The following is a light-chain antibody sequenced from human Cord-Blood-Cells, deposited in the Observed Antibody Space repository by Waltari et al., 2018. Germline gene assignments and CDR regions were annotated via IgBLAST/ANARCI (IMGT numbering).Light chain of an antibody. CDR1: QGISSY. Sequence: IQLTQSQSSLSASGGDRVTITCRASQGISSYLAWYQQKPGKAPKLLIYAASTLQSGVPSRFSGSGSGTDFTLTISSLQPEDFATYYCQQLNSYPPFGQGTKVEIK. J-gene: IGKJ1*01. V-gene: IGKV1-9*01. CDR3: QQLNSYPP. CDR2: AAS.